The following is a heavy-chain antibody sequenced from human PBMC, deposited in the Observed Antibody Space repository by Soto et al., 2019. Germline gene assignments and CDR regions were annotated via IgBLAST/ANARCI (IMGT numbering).Heavy chain of an antibody. D-gene: IGHD3-16*01. CDR3: AHIPNYYQYDWFDP. CDR2: IYWDDDK. V-gene: IGHV2-5*02. Sequence: QITLKESGPTLVKPTQTLTLTCTFSGFSLTTRGVGVGWIRQPPGKALECLALIYWDDDKRYSPSLQSRLSITKDTSKNPLVLTMTNVDPVDTATYYCAHIPNYYQYDWFDPWGQGTLVSVSS. J-gene: IGHJ5*02. CDR1: GFSLTTRGVG.